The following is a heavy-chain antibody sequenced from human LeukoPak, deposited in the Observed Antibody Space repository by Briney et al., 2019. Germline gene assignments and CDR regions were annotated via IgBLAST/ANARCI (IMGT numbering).Heavy chain of an antibody. V-gene: IGHV1-8*01. CDR2: MNPNSGNT. CDR1: GYTFTSYD. D-gene: IGHD3-10*01. Sequence: ASVKVSCKASGYTFTSYDINRVRQATGQGLEWMGWMNPNSGNTGYAQKFQGRVTMTRNTSISTAYMELSSLRSEDTAVYHCARSITMVRGVMGDYWGQGTLVTVSS. CDR3: ARSITMVRGVMGDY. J-gene: IGHJ4*02.